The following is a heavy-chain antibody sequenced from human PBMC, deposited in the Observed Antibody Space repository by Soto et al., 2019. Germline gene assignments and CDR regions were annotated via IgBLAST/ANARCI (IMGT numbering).Heavy chain of an antibody. D-gene: IGHD1-26*01. J-gene: IGHJ4*02. V-gene: IGHV3-30-3*01. CDR3: ARDLWEPTPRFDY. CDR1: GFTFSSYA. CDR2: ISYDGSNK. Sequence: GGSLRLSCAASGFTFSSYAMHWVRQAPGKGLEWVAVISYDGSNKYYADSVKGRFTISRDNSKNTLYLQMNSLRAGDTAVYYCARDLWEPTPRFDYWCQGTLVTVS.